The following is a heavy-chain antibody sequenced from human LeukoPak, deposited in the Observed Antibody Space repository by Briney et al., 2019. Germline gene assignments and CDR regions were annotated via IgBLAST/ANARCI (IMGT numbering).Heavy chain of an antibody. Sequence: PGGSLRLSCAASGFTFSSYGMHWVRQAPGKGLEWVAFIRYDGSNKYYADSVKGRFTISRDNSKNTLYLQMNSLRAEDTAVYYCAKEYSSGWYASNYFDYWGQGTLVTVSS. V-gene: IGHV3-30*02. D-gene: IGHD6-19*01. CDR2: IRYDGSNK. CDR3: AKEYSSGWYASNYFDY. J-gene: IGHJ4*02. CDR1: GFTFSSYG.